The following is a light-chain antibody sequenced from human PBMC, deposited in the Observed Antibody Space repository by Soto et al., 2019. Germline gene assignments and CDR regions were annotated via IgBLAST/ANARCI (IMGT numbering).Light chain of an antibody. J-gene: IGKJ5*01. Sequence: EIVLTQSPGTLSLSPGERATLSCRASQSVSSSYLAWYQQNPGQAPRLLIYGASSRATGIPDRFSGSGSGTDFTLTISRLVPEDFAVYYCQQYGSSPITFGHGTRLEIK. V-gene: IGKV3-20*01. CDR2: GAS. CDR1: QSVSSSY. CDR3: QQYGSSPIT.